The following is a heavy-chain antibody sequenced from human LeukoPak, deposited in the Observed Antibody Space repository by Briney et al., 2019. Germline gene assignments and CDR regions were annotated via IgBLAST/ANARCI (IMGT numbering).Heavy chain of an antibody. CDR3: ARGGSGSYFNNWFDP. J-gene: IGHJ5*02. V-gene: IGHV4-39*01. Sequence: SETLSLTCTVSGGSISSSSYYWGWLRRPPGKGLEWIGSIYYSGSTYYNPSLKSRVTISVDTSKNQFSLKLSSVTAADTAVYYCARGGSGSYFNNWFDPWGQGALVTVSS. CDR1: GGSISSSSYY. CDR2: IYYSGST. D-gene: IGHD3-10*01.